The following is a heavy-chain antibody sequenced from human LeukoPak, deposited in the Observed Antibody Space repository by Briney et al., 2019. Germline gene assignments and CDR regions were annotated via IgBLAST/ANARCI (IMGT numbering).Heavy chain of an antibody. Sequence: PSGALSLTCAVSGGSISSSKWWSWVRQPPGTGLEWIGEIYHGGSTNYNPSLKSRVTISVDKSKNHFSLKLNSVTAADTAVYYCARVERYQDAFDIWGQGTMVTVSS. J-gene: IGHJ3*02. CDR3: ARVERYQDAFDI. D-gene: IGHD1-1*01. CDR1: GGSISSSKW. CDR2: IYHGGST. V-gene: IGHV4-4*02.